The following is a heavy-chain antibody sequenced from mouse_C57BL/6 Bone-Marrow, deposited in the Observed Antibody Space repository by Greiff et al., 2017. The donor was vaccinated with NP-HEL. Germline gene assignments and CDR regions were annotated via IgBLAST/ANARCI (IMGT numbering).Heavy chain of an antibody. CDR1: GYAFSSSW. V-gene: IGHV1-82*01. CDR2: IYPGDGDT. CDR3: ARSTITTVVDAMDY. D-gene: IGHD1-1*01. Sequence: QVQLQQSGPELVKPGASVKISCKASGYAFSSSWMNWVKQRPGKGLEWIGRIYPGDGDTNYNGKFKGKATLTADKSSSTAYMQLSSLTSEDSAVYCCARSTITTVVDAMDYWGQGTSVTVSS. J-gene: IGHJ4*01.